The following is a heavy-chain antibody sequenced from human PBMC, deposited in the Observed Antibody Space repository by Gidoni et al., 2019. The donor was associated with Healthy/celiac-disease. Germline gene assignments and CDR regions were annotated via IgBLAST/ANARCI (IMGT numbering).Heavy chain of an antibody. CDR2: IYTSGST. J-gene: IGHJ4*02. V-gene: IGHV4-61*02. D-gene: IGHD6-6*01. CDR3: ARERIAARPGALFDY. Sequence: GSYYWSWIRQPAGKGLEWIGRIYTSGSTTYNPSLKSRVTISVDTSKNQFSLKLSSVTAADTAVYYCARERIAARPGALFDYWGQGTLVTVSS. CDR1: GSYY.